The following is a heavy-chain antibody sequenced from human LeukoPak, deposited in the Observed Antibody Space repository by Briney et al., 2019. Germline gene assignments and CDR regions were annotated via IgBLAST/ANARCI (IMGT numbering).Heavy chain of an antibody. CDR1: GGSISNHY. CDR3: ARLRPSGMGGGFDY. D-gene: IGHD3-10*01. Sequence: SETLSLTCTVSGGSISNHYWSWIRQPPGKGLEWIAYIYSNGSTNYNPSLKSRVTISVDSSKHQFSLKLSSAAAADTAVYDCARLRPSGMGGGFDYWGQGTLVTVSS. V-gene: IGHV4-59*11. CDR2: IYSNGST. J-gene: IGHJ4*02.